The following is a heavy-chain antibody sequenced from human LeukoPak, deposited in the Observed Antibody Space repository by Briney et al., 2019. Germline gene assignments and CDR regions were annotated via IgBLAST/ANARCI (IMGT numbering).Heavy chain of an antibody. D-gene: IGHD3-22*01. J-gene: IGHJ4*02. CDR3: ARDLYRIVVVPHYLDY. CDR1: GFTFSSYW. V-gene: IGHV3-7*01. Sequence: GGSLRLSCAASGFTFSSYWMSWVRQAPGKGLEWVANIKKDGSEKYYVDSVKGRFTISRDNAKNSLYLQMNSLRAEDTAVYYCARDLYRIVVVPHYLDYWGQGTLVTVSS. CDR2: IKKDGSEK.